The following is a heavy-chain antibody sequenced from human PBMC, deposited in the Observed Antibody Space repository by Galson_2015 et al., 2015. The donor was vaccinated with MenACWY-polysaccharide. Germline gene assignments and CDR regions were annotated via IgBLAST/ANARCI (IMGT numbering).Heavy chain of an antibody. CDR2: IYPSDSDT. D-gene: IGHD2-2*02. V-gene: IGHV5-51*01. Sequence: QSGAEVKKPGESLKISCKGSGYSYTSYWNGWVRQMPGKGMEWMGMIYPSDSDTRYSPSFQGQVTISADKSISTAYLQWSSLRASDTAIYYCVRHLYADFWGQGTLVTVSS. CDR3: VRHLYADF. J-gene: IGHJ4*02. CDR1: GYSYTSYW.